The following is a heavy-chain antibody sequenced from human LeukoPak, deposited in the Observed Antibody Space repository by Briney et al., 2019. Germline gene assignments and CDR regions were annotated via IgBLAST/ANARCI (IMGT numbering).Heavy chain of an antibody. Sequence: GGSLRLSCAASGFTFSSYSMNWVRQAPGKGLEWVSSISSSSSYIYYADSVKGRFTISRDNAKNSLYLQMNSLRAEDTAVYYCARDGEVPADSGYYYYGIDVWGKGTTVTVSS. CDR1: GFTFSSYS. CDR2: ISSSSSYI. D-gene: IGHD2-2*01. CDR3: ARDGEVPADSGYYYYGIDV. V-gene: IGHV3-21*01. J-gene: IGHJ6*04.